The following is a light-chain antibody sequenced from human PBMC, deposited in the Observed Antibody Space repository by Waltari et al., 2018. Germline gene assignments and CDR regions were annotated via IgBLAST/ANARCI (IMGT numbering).Light chain of an antibody. V-gene: IGKV3-20*01. CDR1: QTVNRDY. CDR3: QHVGDKPWT. CDR2: ASS. J-gene: IGKJ1*01. Sequence: EIVLTQSPGTLSLSPGERATLSCRASQTVNRDYLAWYQQKPGQAPRLLIYASSTRATGIPDRFSGSGSATDFTLTISRLEPEDFAVYYCQHVGDKPWTCGQGTKVEV.